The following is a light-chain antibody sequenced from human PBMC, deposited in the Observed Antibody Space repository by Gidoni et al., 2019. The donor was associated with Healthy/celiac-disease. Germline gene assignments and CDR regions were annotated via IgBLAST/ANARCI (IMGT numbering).Light chain of an antibody. CDR2: EGS. CDR3: CSYAGSSTFDVV. J-gene: IGLJ2*01. CDR1: SSDVGSYYL. V-gene: IGLV2-23*03. Sequence: QSALTQPAPVSGSPGQSITISCTGTSSDVGSYYLVSWYQQHPGKAPKLMIYEGSQRPSGVSNRFSGSKSGNTASLTISGLQAEDEADYYCCSYAGSSTFDVVFGGGTKLTVL.